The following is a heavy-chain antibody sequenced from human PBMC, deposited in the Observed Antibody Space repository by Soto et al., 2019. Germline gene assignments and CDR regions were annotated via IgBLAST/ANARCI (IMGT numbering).Heavy chain of an antibody. V-gene: IGHV4-31*03. CDR1: GGSISSGGYY. CDR2: IYYSGST. J-gene: IGHJ3*02. D-gene: IGHD3-10*02. CDR3: ARDMGARAVPGDAFDI. Sequence: SETLSLTCTVSGGSISSGGYYWSWIRQHPGKGLEWIGYIYYSGSTYYNPSLKSRVTISVDTSKNQFSLKLSSVTAADTAVYYCARDMGARAVPGDAFDIWGQGTMVTVSS.